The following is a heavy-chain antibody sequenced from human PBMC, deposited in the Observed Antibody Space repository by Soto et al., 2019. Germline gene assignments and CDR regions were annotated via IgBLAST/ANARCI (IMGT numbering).Heavy chain of an antibody. CDR2: ISYEGSNK. D-gene: IGHD3-3*01. CDR1: GFTFSSYG. V-gene: IGHV3-30*18. J-gene: IGHJ6*02. Sequence: GGSLRLSCAASGFTFSSYGMHWVRQAPGKGLEWVAVISYEGSNKYYADSVKGRFTISRDNSKNTLYLQMNSLRAEDTAVYYCAKGSDFWSGYSLNPYYYGMDVWGQGTTVTVSS. CDR3: AKGSDFWSGYSLNPYYYGMDV.